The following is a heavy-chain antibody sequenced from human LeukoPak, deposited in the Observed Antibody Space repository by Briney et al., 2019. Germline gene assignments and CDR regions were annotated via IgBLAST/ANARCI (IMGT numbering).Heavy chain of an antibody. CDR2: ISSSSSTI. CDR3: ARPFYSSGWNAFDI. D-gene: IGHD6-19*01. J-gene: IGHJ3*02. CDR1: GFTFSSYS. V-gene: IGHV3-48*01. Sequence: GGSLRLSCAASGFTFSSYSMNWVRQAPGKGLEWVSYISSSSSTIYYADSVKGRFTISRDNAKNSLYLQMNSLRAEDTAVYYCARPFYSSGWNAFDIWGRGTMVTVSS.